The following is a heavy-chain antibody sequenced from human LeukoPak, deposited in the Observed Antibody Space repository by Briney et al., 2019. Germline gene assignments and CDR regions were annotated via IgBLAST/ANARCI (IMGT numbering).Heavy chain of an antibody. D-gene: IGHD6-19*01. J-gene: IGHJ4*02. Sequence: PSETLSLTCAVYGGSFSGYYWSWIRQPPGKGLEWIGEINHSGSTNYNPSLKSRVTISVDTSKNQFSLKLSSVTAADTAVYYCARGGSNRVAVAGWGSNYFDYWGQGTLVTVSS. V-gene: IGHV4-34*01. CDR3: ARGGSNRVAVAGWGSNYFDY. CDR1: GGSFSGYY. CDR2: INHSGST.